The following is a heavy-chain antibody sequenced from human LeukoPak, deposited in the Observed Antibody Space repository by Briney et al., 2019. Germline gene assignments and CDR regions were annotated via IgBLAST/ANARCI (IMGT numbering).Heavy chain of an antibody. Sequence: GASFQISSKGSGSRSTSYWIGWGGRLPGKGLGGLGVSYPSDSDTRYSPSFQGQVTISADKSITTPYLRWRSLKASDTARYYFATPAQDFDAFDICGQGTMVTVSS. CDR3: ATPAQDFDAFDI. CDR1: GSRSTSYW. CDR2: SYPSDSDT. J-gene: IGHJ3*02. V-gene: IGHV5-51*01. D-gene: IGHD2-15*01.